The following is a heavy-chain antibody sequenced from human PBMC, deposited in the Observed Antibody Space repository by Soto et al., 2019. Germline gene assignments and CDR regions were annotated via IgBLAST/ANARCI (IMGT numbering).Heavy chain of an antibody. CDR2: SYYSGST. Sequence: QVQLRESGPGLVKPSQTLSLTCTVSGGSISNDNYYWTWIRQHPGKGLEWTGYSYYSGSTYYNPSLKSRFSISVDTSKNQFSLKLSSVTAADTAVYYCVATTVTTISLDYWGQGTLVTVSS. CDR3: VATTVTTISLDY. J-gene: IGHJ4*02. D-gene: IGHD4-17*01. V-gene: IGHV4-31*03. CDR1: GGSISNDNYY.